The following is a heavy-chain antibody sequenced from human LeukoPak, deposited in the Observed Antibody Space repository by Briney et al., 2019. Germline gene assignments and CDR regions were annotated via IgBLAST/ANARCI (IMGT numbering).Heavy chain of an antibody. CDR1: GYTFTSYA. D-gene: IGHD3-10*01. CDR2: INAGNGNT. J-gene: IGHJ4*02. V-gene: IGHV1-3*01. Sequence: GASVTVSCKASGYTFTSYAMHWVRQAPGQRLEWMGWINAGNGNTKYSQKFQGRVTITRDTSASTAYMELSSLRSEDTAVYYCATDLIPSHGGFGELLPINDYWGQGTLVTVSS. CDR3: ATDLIPSHGGFGELLPINDY.